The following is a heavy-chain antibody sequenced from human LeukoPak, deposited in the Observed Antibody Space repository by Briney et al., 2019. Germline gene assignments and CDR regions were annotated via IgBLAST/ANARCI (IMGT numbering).Heavy chain of an antibody. CDR1: GFSFSASS. CDR2: LRSKTYNYGT. Sequence: GGSLRLSCAASGFSFSASSIHWVRQASGKGLEWVGRLRSKTYNYGTTYAASVKGRFIFSRGDSENTAYLQMNSLKTEDTALYYCTRGMLTTDQGFDYWGQGTLVTVSS. J-gene: IGHJ4*02. D-gene: IGHD1-1*01. V-gene: IGHV3-73*01. CDR3: TRGMLTTDQGFDY.